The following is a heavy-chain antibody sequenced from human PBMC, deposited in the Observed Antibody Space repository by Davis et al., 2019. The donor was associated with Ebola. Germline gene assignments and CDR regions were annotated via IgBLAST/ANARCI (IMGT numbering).Heavy chain of an antibody. Sequence: PSETLSLTCTVSGGSISSSSYYWGWIRQPPGKGLEWIGSIYYSGSTYYNPSLKSRVTISVDTSKNQFSLKLSSVTAADTAVYYCARHGVVVGVPWFDPWGQGTLVTVSS. V-gene: IGHV4-39*01. D-gene: IGHD2-21*01. CDR3: ARHGVVVGVPWFDP. J-gene: IGHJ5*02. CDR2: IYYSGST. CDR1: GGSISSSSYY.